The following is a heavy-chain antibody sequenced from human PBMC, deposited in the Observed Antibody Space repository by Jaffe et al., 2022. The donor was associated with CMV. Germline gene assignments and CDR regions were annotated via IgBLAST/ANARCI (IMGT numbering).Heavy chain of an antibody. D-gene: IGHD3-3*01. J-gene: IGHJ5*02. Sequence: QLQLQESGPGLVKASETLSLTCTVSGGSISSNGYYWGWIRQPPGKGLEWIGSVYYSGSTFYNPSLKSRVTMSVDTSKNRLSLKLTSVTAADTAVYYCAGARVDFWSGKHHFLDPWGQGTLVTVSS. CDR2: VYYSGST. CDR1: GGSISSNGYY. V-gene: IGHV4-39*02. CDR3: AGARVDFWSGKHHFLDP.